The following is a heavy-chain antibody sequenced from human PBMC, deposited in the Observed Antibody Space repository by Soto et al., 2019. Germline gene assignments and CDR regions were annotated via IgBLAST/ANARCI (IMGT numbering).Heavy chain of an antibody. Sequence: ASVKVSCKASGYTFTSYAMHWVRQAPGQRLEWMGWINAGNGNTKYSQKFQGRVTITRDTSASTAYMELSSLRSEDTAVYYCARNGAFGGYGDFDYWGQGTLVTVSS. CDR2: INAGNGNT. D-gene: IGHD4-17*01. CDR3: ARNGAFGGYGDFDY. CDR1: GYTFTSYA. V-gene: IGHV1-3*01. J-gene: IGHJ4*02.